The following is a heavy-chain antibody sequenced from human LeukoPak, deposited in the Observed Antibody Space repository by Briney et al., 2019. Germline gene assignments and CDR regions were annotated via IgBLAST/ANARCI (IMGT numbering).Heavy chain of an antibody. Sequence: PSETLSLTCAFYGGSFSGYYWSWIRQPPGKGLEWIGEINHSGSTNYNPSLKSRATISVDTSKNQFSLKLSSVTAADTAVYYCASLLGYCSSISCVDPWGQGTLVTVSS. V-gene: IGHV4-34*01. J-gene: IGHJ5*02. CDR3: ASLLGYCSSISCVDP. CDR2: INHSGST. CDR1: GGSFSGYY. D-gene: IGHD2-2*01.